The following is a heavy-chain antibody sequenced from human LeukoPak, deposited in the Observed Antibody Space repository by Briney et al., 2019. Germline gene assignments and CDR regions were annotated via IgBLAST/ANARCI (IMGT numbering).Heavy chain of an antibody. J-gene: IGHJ4*02. D-gene: IGHD4-11*01. Sequence: PGRSLRLSCAASGFTFSSYAMHWVRQAPGKGLEWVAVISYDGSNKYYADSVKGRFTISRDNSKNTLYLQMDSLRAEDTAVYYCARVAPVTSDYWGQGTLVTVSS. CDR1: GFTFSSYA. CDR2: ISYDGSNK. CDR3: ARVAPVTSDY. V-gene: IGHV3-30*01.